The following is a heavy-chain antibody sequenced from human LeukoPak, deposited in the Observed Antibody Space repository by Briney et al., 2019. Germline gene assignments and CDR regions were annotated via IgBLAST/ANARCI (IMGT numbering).Heavy chain of an antibody. Sequence: GASVKVSCKASGYTFSADYMHWVRQAPGQGPEWMGWINPNSGGTNYAQKFQGRVTMTRDTSISTAYMELTRLRSDDTAVYYCAREGQLVGPTPKVHYYGMDFWGQGTTVTVSS. CDR2: INPNSGGT. CDR3: AREGQLVGPTPKVHYYGMDF. CDR1: GYTFSADY. V-gene: IGHV1-2*02. J-gene: IGHJ6*02. D-gene: IGHD1-26*01.